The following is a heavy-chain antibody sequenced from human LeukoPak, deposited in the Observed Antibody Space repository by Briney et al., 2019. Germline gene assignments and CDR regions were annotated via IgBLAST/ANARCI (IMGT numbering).Heavy chain of an antibody. V-gene: IGHV4-59*01. Sequence: SETLSLTCTVSGGSISSYYWTWIRQPPGKGLEWIGYMFYSGSSNYNPSLRSRVTISVDTSKNQISLKLSSVTAADTAVYYCARFNRNSSSWIDYWGQGTLDTFSS. CDR1: GGSISSYY. CDR2: MFYSGSS. CDR3: ARFNRNSSSWIDY. J-gene: IGHJ4*02. D-gene: IGHD6-13*01.